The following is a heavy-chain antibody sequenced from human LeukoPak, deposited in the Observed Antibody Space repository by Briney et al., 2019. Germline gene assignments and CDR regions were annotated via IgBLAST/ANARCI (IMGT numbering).Heavy chain of an antibody. Sequence: GGSLRLSCAASGFTFSDHYMSWIRQAPGKGLEWVSYISSSSSYTNYADSVKGRFTISRDNAKNSLYLQMNSLRAEDTAVYYYAREGQQLVFDYWGQGTLVTVSS. CDR2: ISSSSSYT. V-gene: IGHV3-11*06. CDR1: GFTFSDHY. J-gene: IGHJ4*02. CDR3: AREGQQLVFDY. D-gene: IGHD6-13*01.